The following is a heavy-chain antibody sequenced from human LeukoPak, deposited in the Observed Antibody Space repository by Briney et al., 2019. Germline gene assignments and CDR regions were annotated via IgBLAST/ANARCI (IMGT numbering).Heavy chain of an antibody. CDR2: ISSSSSSYI. Sequence: GGSLRLSCAASGFSFSTYSMQWVRQAPGKGLEWVSSISSSSSSYIFYADSVKGRFTISRDNAKSSLCLQMNSLRAEDTAVYYCARALGGGSNWVDSWGQGTLVTVSS. D-gene: IGHD3-16*01. CDR3: ARALGGGSNWVDS. J-gene: IGHJ5*01. CDR1: GFSFSTYS. V-gene: IGHV3-21*01.